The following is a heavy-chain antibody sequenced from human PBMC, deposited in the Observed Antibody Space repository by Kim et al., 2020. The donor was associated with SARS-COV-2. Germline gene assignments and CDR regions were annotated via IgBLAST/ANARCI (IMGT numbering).Heavy chain of an antibody. Sequence: VKGQVTIARDNAKNSLYLQMNSLRAGDTAVYYCARGVLLWCGGLYGMDVWGQGTTVTVSS. V-gene: IGHV3-11*04. D-gene: IGHD3-10*01. J-gene: IGHJ6*02. CDR3: ARGVLLWCGGLYGMDV.